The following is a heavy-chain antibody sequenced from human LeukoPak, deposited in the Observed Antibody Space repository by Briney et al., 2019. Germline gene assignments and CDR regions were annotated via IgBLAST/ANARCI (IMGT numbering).Heavy chain of an antibody. Sequence: PGGSLRLSCAASGFTFSNYAMSWVRQAPGKGLEWVSTVSGSASNTYYADSVKGRFTISRDNSKTTLYLQMNSLRADDTAVYYCAKSFQTYGELSFDVWGQGTLVAVSS. CDR3: AKSFQTYGELSFDV. CDR2: VSGSASNT. CDR1: GFTFSNYA. D-gene: IGHD4-17*01. J-gene: IGHJ4*02. V-gene: IGHV3-23*01.